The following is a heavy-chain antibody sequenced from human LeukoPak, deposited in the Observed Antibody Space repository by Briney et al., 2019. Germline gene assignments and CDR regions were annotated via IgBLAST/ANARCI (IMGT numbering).Heavy chain of an antibody. CDR1: GGTFSSYA. D-gene: IGHD2/OR15-2a*01. CDR3: ASLSTPPPWFDP. V-gene: IGHV1-69*13. Sequence: SVKVSCKASGGTFSSYAISWVRQAPGQGLEWMGGIIPIFGTANYAQRFQGRVTITADESTSTAYMELSSLRSEDTAVYYCASLSTPPPWFDPWGQGTLVTVSS. J-gene: IGHJ5*02. CDR2: IIPIFGTA.